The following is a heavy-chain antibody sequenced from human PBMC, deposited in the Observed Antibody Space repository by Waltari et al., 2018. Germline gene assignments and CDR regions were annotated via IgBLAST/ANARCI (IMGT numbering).Heavy chain of an antibody. CDR2: ISNDGRRE. D-gene: IGHD2-15*01. Sequence: QVQLVESGGGVVQPGRSLRLSCAASGFTFSSHGMHWVRQTPGKGLGWVAVISNDGRREYYRDSVRGRFTISRDDSKNMVYLQMSSLRPEDTAVYHCARKVAGGRHFDLWGQGSLVTVSS. V-gene: IGHV3-30*03. CDR1: GFTFSSHG. CDR3: ARKVAGGRHFDL. J-gene: IGHJ4*02.